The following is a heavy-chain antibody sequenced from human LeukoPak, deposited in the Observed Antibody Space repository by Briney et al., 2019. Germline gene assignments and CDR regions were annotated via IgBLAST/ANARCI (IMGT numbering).Heavy chain of an antibody. V-gene: IGHV4-39*07. Sequence: SETLSLTCTVSGGSISSSSYYWGWIRQPPGKGLEWIGSIYYSGSTYYNPSLKSRVTISVDTSKNQFSLKLTSVTAADTAVYYCARDRPGGSSLDYWGQGTLVTVSS. J-gene: IGHJ4*02. CDR2: IYYSGST. D-gene: IGHD6-13*01. CDR3: ARDRPGGSSLDY. CDR1: GGSISSSSYY.